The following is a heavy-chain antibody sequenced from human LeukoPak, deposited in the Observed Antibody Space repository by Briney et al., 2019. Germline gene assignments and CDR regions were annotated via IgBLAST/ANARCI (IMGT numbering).Heavy chain of an antibody. CDR1: GFTFSSYA. Sequence: QAGGSLRLSCAAPGFTFSSYAMSWVREAPGKGLEWGSTISGSGGTTYYAEFVKGRFTISRDNSKNTLYLQMTSLRAEDTAVYYCAKPAVSGWYGFDYWGQGTLVTVSS. CDR3: AKPAVSGWYGFDY. D-gene: IGHD6-19*01. J-gene: IGHJ4*02. CDR2: ISGSGGTT. V-gene: IGHV3-23*01.